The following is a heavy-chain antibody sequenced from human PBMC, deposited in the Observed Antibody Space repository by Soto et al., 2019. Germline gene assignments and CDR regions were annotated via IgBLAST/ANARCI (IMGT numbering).Heavy chain of an antibody. J-gene: IGHJ4*02. D-gene: IGHD3-3*01. CDR2: IFSNDEK. V-gene: IGHV2-26*01. Sequence: QVTLKESGPVLVKPTETLTLTCTVSGFSLSNAKMGVSWLRQPPGKALEWLAPIFSNDEKSYNTSLKNRVTISKDNPKGQVVLSMTNLDPVDTDTYYCAAGAYYSSYWGQGTLVTVSS. CDR1: GFSLSNAKMG. CDR3: AAGAYYSSY.